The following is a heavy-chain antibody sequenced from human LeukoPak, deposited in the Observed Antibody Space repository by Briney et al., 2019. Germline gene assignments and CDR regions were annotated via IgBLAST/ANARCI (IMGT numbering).Heavy chain of an antibody. J-gene: IGHJ5*02. CDR2: IIPIFGTA. D-gene: IGHD5-24*01. V-gene: IGHV1-69*13. CDR3: ARDNSLQDMAWWFDP. Sequence: SVKVSCKASGGTFSSYAISWVRQAPGQGLEWMGGIIPIFGTANYAQKLQGRVTITADESTSTAYMELSSLRSEDTAVYYCARDNSLQDMAWWFDPWGQGTLVIVSS. CDR1: GGTFSSYA.